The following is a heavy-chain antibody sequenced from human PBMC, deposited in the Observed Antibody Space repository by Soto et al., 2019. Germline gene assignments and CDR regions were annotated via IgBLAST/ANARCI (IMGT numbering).Heavy chain of an antibody. D-gene: IGHD5-18*01. CDR2: ISAYNGNT. CDR3: ASGAYRIQLWHPVSLDY. V-gene: IGHV1-18*01. CDR1: GYTFTSYG. Sequence: QVQLVQSGAEVKKPGASVKVSCKASGYTFTSYGISWVRQAPGQGLEWMGWISAYNGNTNYAQKLQGRVTMTTDTSTSTAYMELRSLRSDDTAVYYCASGAYRIQLWHPVSLDYWGQGTLVTVSS. J-gene: IGHJ4*02.